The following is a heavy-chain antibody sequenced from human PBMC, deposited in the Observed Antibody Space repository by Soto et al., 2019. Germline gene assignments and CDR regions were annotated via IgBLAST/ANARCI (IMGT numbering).Heavy chain of an antibody. D-gene: IGHD6-13*01. CDR3: AREVNSSPARGPNWFDP. CDR1: GDSINNSHW. CDR2: TYHSGTT. V-gene: IGHV4-4*02. J-gene: IGHJ5*02. Sequence: QVQLQESGPRLVRPSGTLSLTCAVSGDSINNSHWWSWVRQTPGKGLEWIGETYHSGTTNYNPSHKTRVTIAIDKSKNQFSLKMNSVTAADTAVYYCAREVNSSPARGPNWFDPWGQGTLVTVSS.